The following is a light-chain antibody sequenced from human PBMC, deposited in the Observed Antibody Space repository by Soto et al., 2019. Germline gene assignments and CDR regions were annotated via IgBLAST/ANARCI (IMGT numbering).Light chain of an antibody. CDR2: AAS. V-gene: IGKV1-8*01. CDR1: QGISSY. J-gene: IGKJ1*01. CDR3: QQYYSYPRT. Sequence: AIRMTQSPSSFSASTGDGVTITCRASQGISSYLAWYQQKPGKAPKLLIYAASTLQSEVPSRFSGSGSGTDFTLTISCLQSEDFATYYCQQYYSYPRTFGQGTKVEIK.